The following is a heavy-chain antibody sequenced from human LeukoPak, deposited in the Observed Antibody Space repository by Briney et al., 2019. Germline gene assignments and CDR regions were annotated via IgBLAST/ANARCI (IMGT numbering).Heavy chain of an antibody. Sequence: ASVKVSCKASGYTFTGYYMHWVRQAPGQGLEWMGWINPNSGGTNYAQKFQGRVTMTRGTSISTAYMELSRLRSDDTAVYYCARSFKGDYEANDAFDIWGQGTMVTVSS. CDR3: ARSFKGDYEANDAFDI. V-gene: IGHV1-2*02. CDR1: GYTFTGYY. J-gene: IGHJ3*02. CDR2: INPNSGGT. D-gene: IGHD4-17*01.